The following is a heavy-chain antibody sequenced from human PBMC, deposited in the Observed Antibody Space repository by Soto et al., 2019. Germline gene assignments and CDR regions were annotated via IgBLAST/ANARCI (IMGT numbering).Heavy chain of an antibody. CDR3: VRSAGGYLDV. V-gene: IGHV1-2*04. D-gene: IGHD3-16*01. J-gene: IGHJ6*03. Sequence: ASVKVSCKTFGYTFAGYYIHWVRQAPGQGLEWMGWINPKNGGTNYAQKIKGWDTMTRNTSISTENMDLSRRKFNDTAVYYCVRSAGGYLDVWGNGTTVTVSS. CDR2: INPKNGGT. CDR1: GYTFAGYY.